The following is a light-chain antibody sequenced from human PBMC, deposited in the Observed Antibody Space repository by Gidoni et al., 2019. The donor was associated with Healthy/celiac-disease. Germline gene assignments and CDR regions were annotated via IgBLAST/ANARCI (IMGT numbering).Light chain of an antibody. CDR3: QAWDSSTAYYV. V-gene: IGLV3-1*01. CDR1: KLGDKY. CDR2: QDS. Sequence: YELTQPPSVSVPPGQTASITCSGDKLGDKYACWYQQKPGQSPVLVIYQDSKRPSGIPERFSGSNSGNTATLTISGTQAMDEADYYCQAWDSSTAYYVFGTGTKVTVL. J-gene: IGLJ1*01.